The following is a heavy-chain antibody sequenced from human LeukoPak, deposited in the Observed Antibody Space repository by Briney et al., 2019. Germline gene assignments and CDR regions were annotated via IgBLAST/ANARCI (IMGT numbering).Heavy chain of an antibody. J-gene: IGHJ4*02. CDR3: ARSSSFEY. Sequence: PGESLQISCQGSGYRFISYWIGWVRPMPGKGLEWLGSIYPGDSETSYGPSFQGQVTISADKSISTAYLQWSSLKASDTAMYYCARSSSFEYWGQGTLVTVSS. V-gene: IGHV5-51*01. CDR1: GYRFISYW. CDR2: IYPGDSET.